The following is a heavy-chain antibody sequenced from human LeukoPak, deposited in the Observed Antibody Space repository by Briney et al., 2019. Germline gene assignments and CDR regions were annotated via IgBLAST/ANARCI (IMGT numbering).Heavy chain of an antibody. CDR2: ISGSSGII. J-gene: IGHJ4*02. CDR3: ARGWGKFDY. Sequence: GGSLRLSCAASGFTFNTYTMNWVRQAPGKGLEWVSYISGSSGIIDYADSVRGRFTISRDNAKNSLYLQMNSLRAEDTAVYYCARGWGKFDYWGQGTLVTVSS. V-gene: IGHV3-48*01. D-gene: IGHD3-16*01. CDR1: GFTFNTYT.